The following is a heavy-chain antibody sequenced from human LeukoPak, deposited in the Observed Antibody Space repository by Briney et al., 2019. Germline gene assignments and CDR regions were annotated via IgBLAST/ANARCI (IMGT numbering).Heavy chain of an antibody. Sequence: GRSLRLSCAASGFTFSSYAMHWVHQAPGKGLEWVAVISYDGSNKYYADSVKGRFTISRDNSKNTLYLQTNSLRAEDTAVYYCARDVARYYYDSSGSVYWGQGTLVTVSS. J-gene: IGHJ4*02. V-gene: IGHV3-30-3*01. CDR3: ARDVARYYYDSSGSVY. CDR2: ISYDGSNK. D-gene: IGHD3-22*01. CDR1: GFTFSSYA.